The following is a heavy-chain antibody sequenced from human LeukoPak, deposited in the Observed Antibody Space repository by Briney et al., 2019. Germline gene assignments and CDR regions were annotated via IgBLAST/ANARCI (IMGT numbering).Heavy chain of an antibody. V-gene: IGHV4-59*01. CDR2: IYYSGST. CDR1: GGSISSYY. D-gene: IGHD4-23*01. Sequence: PSETLSLTCTVSGGSISSYYWSWIRQPPGKGLEWIGYIYYSGSTNCNPSVKRRVAMSVDTSKKQFSLKLSPLTAADTAVYYCARGGTAVIAPYAFDIWGQGTMVTVSS. CDR3: ARGGTAVIAPYAFDI. J-gene: IGHJ3*02.